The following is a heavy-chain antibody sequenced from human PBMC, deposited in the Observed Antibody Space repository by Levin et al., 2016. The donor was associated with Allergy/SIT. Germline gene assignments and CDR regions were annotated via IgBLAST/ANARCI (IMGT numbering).Heavy chain of an antibody. CDR3: ARPYTSGRLGYVSGALDV. J-gene: IGHJ6*02. Sequence: SETLSLTCTVSGDSITTSSYYWAWIRQPPGKGLEWVGSVFYSGTTYYNPSLKSRVTISVDTSKNQLSLIVNSVSATDTAVYYCARPYTSGRLGYVSGALDVWGPGTTVTVS. CDR2: VFYSGTT. CDR1: GDSITTSSYY. V-gene: IGHV4-39*01. D-gene: IGHD6-19*01.